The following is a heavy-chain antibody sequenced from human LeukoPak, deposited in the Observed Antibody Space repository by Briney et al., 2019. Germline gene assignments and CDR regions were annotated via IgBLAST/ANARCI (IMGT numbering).Heavy chain of an antibody. Sequence: ASVKVSCKTPGYTFTANYMQWVRQAPGQGLEWMGWINPNRGATKYAQKFQGRVTMTRDTSISTAYMELSRLRSDDTAVYYCARYRCKTTSGCEDTDAFDMWGQGTMVTVSS. CDR1: GYTFTANY. D-gene: IGHD2/OR15-2a*01. CDR3: ARYRCKTTSGCEDTDAFDM. V-gene: IGHV1-2*02. CDR2: INPNRGAT. J-gene: IGHJ3*02.